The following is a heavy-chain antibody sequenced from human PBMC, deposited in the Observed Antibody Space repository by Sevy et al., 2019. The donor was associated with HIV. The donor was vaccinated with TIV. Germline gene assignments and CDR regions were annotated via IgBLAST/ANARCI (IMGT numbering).Heavy chain of an antibody. CDR1: GFAFSNYYA. CDR3: ARPRANYVDHYFFYAMDV. J-gene: IGHJ6*02. CDR2: ISYDGSDT. V-gene: IGHV3-30-3*01. Sequence: GGSLRLSCAASGFAFSNYYAMHWVRQAPGKRLEWVALISYDGSDTYYADSVKGRFTVSRDNFKNTLFLQMNSLTTEDTAVYYCARPRANYVDHYFFYAMDVWGQGTTVTVSS. D-gene: IGHD4-17*01.